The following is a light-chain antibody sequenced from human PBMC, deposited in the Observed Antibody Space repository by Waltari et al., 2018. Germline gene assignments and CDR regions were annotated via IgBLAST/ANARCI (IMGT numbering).Light chain of an antibody. V-gene: IGKV2-28*01. CDR1: QSLLYCYGKNY. CDR2: LGS. J-gene: IGKJ2*01. CDR3: MQALQAET. Sequence: IVLTQSPLSLPVTPGEPASISCRSSQSLLYCYGKNYFGWYLQKPGQSPQLLIYLGSNRASWVPDRFSGSGSGTDFTLKISRVKSDDVGIYYCMQALQAETFGQGTKLEIK.